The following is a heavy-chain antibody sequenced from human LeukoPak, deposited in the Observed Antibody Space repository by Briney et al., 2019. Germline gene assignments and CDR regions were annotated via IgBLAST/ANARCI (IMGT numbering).Heavy chain of an antibody. CDR2: IIPFFGTT. Sequence: GASVKVSCKASGGTFSSYAINWVRQAPGQGLEWMGGIIPFFGTTTYAQKFQDRVTITADESTNTGYMDLSSLRSEDTAVYYCAVPEPENYRPFDSWGRGTLVTVSS. D-gene: IGHD5-24*01. CDR3: AVPEPENYRPFDS. CDR1: GGTFSSYA. V-gene: IGHV1-69*13. J-gene: IGHJ4*02.